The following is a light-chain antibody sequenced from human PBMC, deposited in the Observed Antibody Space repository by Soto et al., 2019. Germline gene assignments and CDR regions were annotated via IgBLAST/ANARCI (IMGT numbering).Light chain of an antibody. CDR3: SSYTSTNTLEV. CDR2: GVT. CDR1: SSDVGTYEY. J-gene: IGLJ1*01. V-gene: IGLV2-14*01. Sequence: QSALTQPASASGSPGQSVTISCTGTSSDVGTYEYVSWYQQHPGKAPKLMIYGVTNRPSGVSNRFSGSKSGYTASLTISGLQAEDEADYYCSSYTSTNTLEVFGTGTKVTVL.